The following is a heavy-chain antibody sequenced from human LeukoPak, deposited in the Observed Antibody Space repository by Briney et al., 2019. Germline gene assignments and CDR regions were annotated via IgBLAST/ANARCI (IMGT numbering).Heavy chain of an antibody. J-gene: IGHJ4*02. CDR1: GFAFRASG. Sequence: PGGSLRLSCAASGFAFRASGMHWVRQAPGEGREWGAFIRSGGSIKYYGDSVKGRFTISRDNSKNTLYLQMNTLRPEDTAVYWCAKTHDRSWGIFEYWGQGALVTASS. V-gene: IGHV3-30*02. CDR3: AKTHDRSWGIFEY. D-gene: IGHD6-13*01. CDR2: IRSGGSIK.